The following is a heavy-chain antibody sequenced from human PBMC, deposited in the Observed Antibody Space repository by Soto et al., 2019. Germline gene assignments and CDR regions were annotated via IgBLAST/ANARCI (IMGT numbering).Heavy chain of an antibody. CDR1: GFAFQNAW. CDR3: KGDYSVDP. CDR2: IKSNREGGTT. V-gene: IGHV3-15*06. Sequence: GGSLRLSCAASGFAFQNAWMSWVRQGPGKGLEWVGHIKSNREGGTTNYATPVKGRFIISRDDSTRTLYLQMNSLKIEDSAVYYCKGDYSVDPWGQGTLVTVSS. D-gene: IGHD2-15*01. J-gene: IGHJ5*02.